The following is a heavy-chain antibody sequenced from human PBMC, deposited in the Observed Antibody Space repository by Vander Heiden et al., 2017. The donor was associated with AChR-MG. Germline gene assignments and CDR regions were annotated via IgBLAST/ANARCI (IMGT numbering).Heavy chain of an antibody. CDR3: ARDGTMVRAYL. CDR2: FSANNGNT. Sequence: QVQLVQSGAEVKKPWASVKVPCQVSGYPFTSYGISWVRRAPGQGLEWIGWFSANNGNTNNAQKLQGRVTMTTDTSTSTAYMELRSLRSDDTAVYYCARDGTMVRAYLWGQGTLVTVSS. CDR1: GYPFTSYG. J-gene: IGHJ5*02. D-gene: IGHD3-10*01. V-gene: IGHV1-18*01.